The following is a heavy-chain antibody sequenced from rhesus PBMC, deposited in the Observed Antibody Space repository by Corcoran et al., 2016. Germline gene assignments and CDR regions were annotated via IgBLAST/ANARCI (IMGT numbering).Heavy chain of an antibody. CDR1: GCSISGNY. Sequence: QLQLQESGPGLVKPSETLSLTCAVPGCSISGNYWTWIRQFPGKGLEWIGRVSGSGGNTDYNPSLKSRVTISRDTSKNHFSLNLNSVTAADTAIYYCTLSFGSGWSPRWGQGLLVTVSS. CDR3: TLSFGSGWSPR. V-gene: IGHV4-173*01. D-gene: IGHD6S26*01. CDR2: VSGSGGNT. J-gene: IGHJ4*01.